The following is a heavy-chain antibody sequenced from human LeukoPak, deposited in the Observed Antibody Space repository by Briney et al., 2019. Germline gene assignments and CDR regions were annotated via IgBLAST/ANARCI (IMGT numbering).Heavy chain of an antibody. CDR2: ISLRGRT. Sequence: SETLSLTCGVSGGSITTTNFWSWVRQPPGGGLEWIGEISLRGRTQYNPSLKSRVNISIDESKNHLYLSLASVTAADTAVFYCARHFDGPHPEGNSRLKWFDPWGQGTLATVSS. V-gene: IGHV4-4*02. CDR3: ARHFDGPHPEGNSRLKWFDP. J-gene: IGHJ5*02. D-gene: IGHD1-1*01. CDR1: GGSITTTNF.